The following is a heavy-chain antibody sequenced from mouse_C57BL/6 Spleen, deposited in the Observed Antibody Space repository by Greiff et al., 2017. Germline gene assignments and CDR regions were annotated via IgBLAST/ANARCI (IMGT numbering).Heavy chain of an antibody. CDR3: TPYSNYFDY. V-gene: IGHV14-4*01. J-gene: IGHJ2*01. CDR1: GFNIKDDY. CDR2: IDPENGDT. D-gene: IGHD2-5*01. Sequence: DVQLQESGAELVRPGASVKLSCTASGFNIKDDYMHWVKQRPEQGLEWIGWIDPENGDTEYASKFQGKATITADTSSNTAYLQLSSLTSEDTAVYYCTPYSNYFDYWGQGTTLTVSS.